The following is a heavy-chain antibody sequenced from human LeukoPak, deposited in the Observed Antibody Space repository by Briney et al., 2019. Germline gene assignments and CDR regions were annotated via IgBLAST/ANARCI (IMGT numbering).Heavy chain of an antibody. V-gene: IGHV3-74*01. J-gene: IGHJ4*02. Sequence: GGSLRLSCAASGLTLSNFWMHWVRHVPGKGLAWVSRISPDGSKSRYADFVKGRYIISRDNTKNALYLQLDSLRAEDTAMYYCASQGGYWGQGTLVAVSS. CDR3: ASQGGY. D-gene: IGHD3-16*01. CDR1: GLTLSNFW. CDR2: ISPDGSKS.